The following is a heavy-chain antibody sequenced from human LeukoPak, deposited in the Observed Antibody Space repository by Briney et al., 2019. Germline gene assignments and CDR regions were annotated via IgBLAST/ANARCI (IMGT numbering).Heavy chain of an antibody. D-gene: IGHD2/OR15-2a*01. V-gene: IGHV3-48*04. J-gene: IGHJ4*02. Sequence: GGSLRLSCAASRFTFSTYGMHWVRQAPGKGLEWVSYISSSGSTIYYADSVKGRFTISRDNAKNSLYLQMNSLRAEDTAVYYCARDLSPAVYWGQGTLVTVSS. CDR1: RFTFSTYG. CDR3: ARDLSPAVY. CDR2: ISSSGSTI.